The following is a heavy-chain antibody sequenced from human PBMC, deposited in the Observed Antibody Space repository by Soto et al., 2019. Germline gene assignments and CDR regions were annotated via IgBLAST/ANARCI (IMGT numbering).Heavy chain of an antibody. V-gene: IGHV4-59*01. CDR2: IYYSGST. CDR1: GGSISSYY. D-gene: IGHD3-10*01. J-gene: IGHJ5*02. CDR3: ARELAYYGSGSPTNWFDP. Sequence: PSETLSLTCTVSGGSISSYYWSWIRQPPGKGLEWIGYIYYSGSTNYNPSLKSRVTISVDTSKNQFSLKLSSVTAADTAVYYCARELAYYGSGSPTNWFDPWGQGTLVTVSS.